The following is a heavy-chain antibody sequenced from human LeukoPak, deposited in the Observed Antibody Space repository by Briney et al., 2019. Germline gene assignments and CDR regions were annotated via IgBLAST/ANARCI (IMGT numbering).Heavy chain of an antibody. CDR2: IYSGGST. Sequence: PGGSLRLSCAASGFTVSSNYMSWVRQAPGKGLEWASVIYSGGSTYYADSVKGRFTISRDNSKNTLYLQMNSLRAEDTAVYYCARSPPPYYYYYGMDVWGQGTTVTVSS. J-gene: IGHJ6*02. CDR3: ARSPPPYYYYYGMDV. V-gene: IGHV3-53*01. CDR1: GFTVSSNY.